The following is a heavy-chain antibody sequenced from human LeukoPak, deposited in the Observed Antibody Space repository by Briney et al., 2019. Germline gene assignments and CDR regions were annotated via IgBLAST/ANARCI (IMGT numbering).Heavy chain of an antibody. CDR1: GFTLSSHW. J-gene: IGHJ4*02. Sequence: GGSLRLSCAASGFTLSSHWMSWVRQAPGERLEWVSNLKQDGSEKYYVDSVTGRCPISRDNDKTSMYLQMNILGAEDKDVYYCERVMEAGYCSGGSCYHQPGYFDYWGQGTLVTVAS. CDR3: ERVMEAGYCSGGSCYHQPGYFDY. D-gene: IGHD2-15*01. V-gene: IGHV3-7*04. CDR2: LKQDGSEK.